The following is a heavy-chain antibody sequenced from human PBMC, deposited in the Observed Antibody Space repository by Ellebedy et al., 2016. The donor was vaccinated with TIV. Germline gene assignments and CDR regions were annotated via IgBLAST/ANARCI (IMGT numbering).Heavy chain of an antibody. CDR2: ISTYNGNT. CDR3: ARERSGSGSYYNYFGMDV. CDR1: GYTFTGYY. Sequence: AASVKVSCKASGYTFTGYYMHWVRQAPGQGLEWMGWISTYNGNTNFAQKVQGRVTMTTDTSTSTAYMELRSLRSDDTAVYYCARERSGSGSYYNYFGMDVWGQGTTVTVSS. D-gene: IGHD1-26*01. V-gene: IGHV1-18*04. J-gene: IGHJ6*02.